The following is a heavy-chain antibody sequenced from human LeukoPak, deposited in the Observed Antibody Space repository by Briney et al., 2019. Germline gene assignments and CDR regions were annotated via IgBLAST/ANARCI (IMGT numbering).Heavy chain of an antibody. J-gene: IGHJ3*02. Sequence: PSETLSLTCAVSGGSISSSNWWSWVRQPPGKGLEWIGEIYHSGSTNYNPSLKSRVTISVDKSKNQFSLKLSSVTAADTAVYYCARDPASGQPGVLRYFDWLLSNDAFDIWGQGTMVTVSS. CDR1: GGSISSSNW. CDR2: IYHSGST. V-gene: IGHV4-4*02. CDR3: ARDPASGQPGVLRYFDWLLSNDAFDI. D-gene: IGHD3-9*01.